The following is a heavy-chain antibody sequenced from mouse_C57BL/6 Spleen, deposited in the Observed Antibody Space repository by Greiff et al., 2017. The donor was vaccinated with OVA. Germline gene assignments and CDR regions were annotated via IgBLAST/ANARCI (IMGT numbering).Heavy chain of an antibody. CDR2: IDPENGDT. Sequence: EVQLQESGAELVRPGASVKLSCTASGFNIKDDYMHWVKQRPEQGLEWIGWIDPENGDTEYASKFQGKATITADTSSNTAYLQLSSLTSEDTAVYYCTNSHYGSSYVDDWGQGTTLTVSS. CDR1: GFNIKDDY. J-gene: IGHJ2*01. D-gene: IGHD1-1*01. V-gene: IGHV14-4*01. CDR3: TNSHYGSSYVDD.